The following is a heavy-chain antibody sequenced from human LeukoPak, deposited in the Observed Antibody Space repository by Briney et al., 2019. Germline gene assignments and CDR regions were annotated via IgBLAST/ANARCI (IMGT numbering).Heavy chain of an antibody. V-gene: IGHV1-8*01. CDR3: ARAPSPASYAMDV. J-gene: IGHJ6*02. CDR1: GYTFRSFD. Sequence: GSVKVSCKASGYTFRSFDVNWVRQATGQGLEWMGWMNPNSGNTGYAQEFQGRVTMTRNTSINTAYMEVSGLTSEDTAVYYCARAPSPASYAMDVWGQGTTVTVSS. CDR2: MNPNSGNT.